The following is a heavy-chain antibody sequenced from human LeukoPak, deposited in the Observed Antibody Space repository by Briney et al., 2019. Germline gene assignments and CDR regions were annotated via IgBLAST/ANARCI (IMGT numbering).Heavy chain of an antibody. CDR3: AKKISGPYDSSGYFDY. D-gene: IGHD3-22*01. CDR2: ISGSGST. J-gene: IGHJ4*02. Sequence: PGVSVRLSCAASGFTFSSYAMSWVRQAPGKGLEWVSAISGSGSTFYADFVQGRFTISRDNSKNTVYLQINSLRAEDTAVHYCAKKISGPYDSSGYFDYWGQGTLVTVCS. V-gene: IGHV3-23*01. CDR1: GFTFSSYA.